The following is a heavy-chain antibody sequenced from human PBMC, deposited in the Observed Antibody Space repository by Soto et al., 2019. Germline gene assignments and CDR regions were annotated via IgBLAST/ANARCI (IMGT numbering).Heavy chain of an antibody. D-gene: IGHD3-3*01. Sequence: GASVKVSWKASGYTFTSYGISWVRQAPGQGLEWMGWISAYNGNTNYAQKLQGRVTMTTDTSTSTAYMELRSLRSDDTAVYYCARDRYYDFWSGYPFDYWGQGTLVTVSS. J-gene: IGHJ4*02. V-gene: IGHV1-18*01. CDR2: ISAYNGNT. CDR1: GYTFTSYG. CDR3: ARDRYYDFWSGYPFDY.